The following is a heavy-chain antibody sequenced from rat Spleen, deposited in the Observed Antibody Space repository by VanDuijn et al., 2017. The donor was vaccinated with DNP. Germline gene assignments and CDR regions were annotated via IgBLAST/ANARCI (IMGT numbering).Heavy chain of an antibody. CDR3: ARGGRSYFDY. D-gene: IGHD1-11*01. V-gene: IGHV5S23*01. J-gene: IGHJ2*01. Sequence: EVQLVESGGGLVRPGRSLKLSCAASGFTFSDYNMAWVRQAPKKGLEWVASISTSGGSTYYRDSVKGRFTISRDNAKNTLYLQMNSLRSEDTASYYCARGGRSYFDYWGQGVMVTVSS. CDR2: ISTSGGST. CDR1: GFTFSDYN.